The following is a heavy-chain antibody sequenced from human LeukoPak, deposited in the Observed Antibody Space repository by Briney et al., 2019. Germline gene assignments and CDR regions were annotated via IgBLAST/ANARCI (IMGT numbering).Heavy chain of an antibody. D-gene: IGHD2-2*01. J-gene: IGHJ4*02. Sequence: PGGSLRLSCVASEFTFSAYGMSWVRQAPGKGLEWVAVISYDGSNKYYADSVKGRFTISRDNSKNTLYLQMNSLRAEDTAVYYCEVEMAKRALDYWGQGTLVTVSS. CDR1: EFTFSAYG. CDR3: EVEMAKRALDY. CDR2: ISYDGSNK. V-gene: IGHV3-30*03.